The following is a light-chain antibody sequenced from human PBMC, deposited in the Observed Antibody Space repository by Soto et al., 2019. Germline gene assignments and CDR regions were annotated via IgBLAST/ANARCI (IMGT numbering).Light chain of an antibody. CDR1: QSVSGN. CDR3: QQYNNWPPT. Sequence: EIVMTQSPATLSVSPGERATLSCRASQSVSGNLAWYQQKPGQAPRLLIYGASTRATGIPARVSGSGSGTDFTLTISSLQSEDCAVYYCQQYNNWPPTFDQGTRLEIK. V-gene: IGKV3-15*01. CDR2: GAS. J-gene: IGKJ5*01.